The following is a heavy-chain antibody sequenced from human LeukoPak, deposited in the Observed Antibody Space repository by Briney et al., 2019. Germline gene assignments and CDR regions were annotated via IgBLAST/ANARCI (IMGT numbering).Heavy chain of an antibody. CDR1: GYTFTNLG. V-gene: IGHV1-8*01. J-gene: IGHJ4*02. D-gene: IGHD1-1*01. CDR3: ASNPPNTGDFYY. CDR2: MSPNSGDT. Sequence: SVKVSCKTSGYTFTNLGINWLRQAPGQGLEWMGWMSPNSGDTGYAQKFQGRVSMTRDTSISTAYMELSSLRSEDTAVYYCASNPPNTGDFYYWGLGSLVTVSS.